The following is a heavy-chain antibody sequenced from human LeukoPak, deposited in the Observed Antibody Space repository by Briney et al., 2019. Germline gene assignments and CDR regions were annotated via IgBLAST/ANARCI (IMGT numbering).Heavy chain of an antibody. Sequence: ASVKVSCKASGYTFTGYYMHWVRQAPGQGLEWMGWINPNSGGTNYAQKFQGRVTMTRDTSISTAYTELSRLGSDDTAVYYCAREYSGSYSLDYWGQGTLVTVSS. V-gene: IGHV1-2*02. CDR2: INPNSGGT. CDR1: GYTFTGYY. D-gene: IGHD1-26*01. J-gene: IGHJ4*02. CDR3: AREYSGSYSLDY.